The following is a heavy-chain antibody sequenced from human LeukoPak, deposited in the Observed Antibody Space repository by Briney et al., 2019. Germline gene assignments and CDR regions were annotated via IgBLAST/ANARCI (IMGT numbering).Heavy chain of an antibody. Sequence: GGSLRLSCAASGFTFSNYWMSWVRQAPGKGLEWVATIKQDGSEKYYVDSVSGRFTISRDNAKNSLSLQMNSLRAEDTAVYYCARAEYGSSSELYYWGQGILVTVSS. CDR3: ARAEYGSSSELYY. CDR1: GFTFSNYW. V-gene: IGHV3-7*01. D-gene: IGHD2-15*01. CDR2: IKQDGSEK. J-gene: IGHJ4*02.